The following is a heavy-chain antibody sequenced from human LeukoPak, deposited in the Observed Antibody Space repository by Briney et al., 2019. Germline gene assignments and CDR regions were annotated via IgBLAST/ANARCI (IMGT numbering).Heavy chain of an antibody. V-gene: IGHV4-34*01. Sequence: PSETLSLTCAVYGGSFSDYYWSWIRQPPGKGLEWNGEINDSGSTNYNPSLKSRVTMLEDTSKNQFSLKLSSVTAADTAVYYCARGGGPAPGYWGQGTVVTVSS. CDR1: GGSFSDYY. CDR3: ARGGGPAPGY. J-gene: IGHJ4*02. CDR2: INDSGST.